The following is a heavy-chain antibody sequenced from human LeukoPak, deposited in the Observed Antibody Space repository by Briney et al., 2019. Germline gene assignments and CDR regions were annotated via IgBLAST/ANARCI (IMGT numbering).Heavy chain of an antibody. D-gene: IGHD3-10*01. CDR2: IYHSGST. J-gene: IGHJ3*02. CDR3: AKSNGYGLVDI. CDR1: GVSISSSNW. Sequence: PSETLSLTCAVSGVSISSSNWWHWVRQPPGKGLEWIGEIYHSGSTNYNPSLKSRVTISLDTSRNQFSLKLNSVTAADTAVYYCAKSNGYGLVDIWGQGTMVTVSS. V-gene: IGHV4-4*02.